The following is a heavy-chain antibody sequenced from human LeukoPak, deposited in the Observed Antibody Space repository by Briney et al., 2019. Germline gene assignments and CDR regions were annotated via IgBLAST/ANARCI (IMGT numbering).Heavy chain of an antibody. J-gene: IGHJ4*02. V-gene: IGHV4-59*08. CDR1: GGSISSYY. Sequence: PSETLSLTCTVSGGSISSYYWSWIRQPPGKGLEWIGYIYYSGSTNYNPSLKSRVTISVDTSKNQFSLKPSSVTAADTAVYYCARAHSGYATYYFDYWGQGTLVTVSS. CDR3: ARAHSGYATYYFDY. D-gene: IGHD5-12*01. CDR2: IYYSGST.